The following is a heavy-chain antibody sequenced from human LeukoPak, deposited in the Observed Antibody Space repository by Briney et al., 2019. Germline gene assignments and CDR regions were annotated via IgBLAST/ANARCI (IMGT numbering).Heavy chain of an antibody. V-gene: IGHV3-7*01. CDR1: GFSFSTYW. Sequence: GGSLRLSCEASGFSFSTYWMTWIRQAPGKGLEWVANINQDGSVKHYVDSAMGRFSISKDIARNSLYLQMNNLRIEDTAVYYCAIAEGWAQASWGLGTLVTVSS. J-gene: IGHJ5*02. CDR3: AIAEGWAQAS. D-gene: IGHD1-26*01. CDR2: INQDGSVK.